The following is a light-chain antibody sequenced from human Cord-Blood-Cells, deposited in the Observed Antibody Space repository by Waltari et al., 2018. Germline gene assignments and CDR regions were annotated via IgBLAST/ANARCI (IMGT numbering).Light chain of an antibody. V-gene: IGKV1-5*03. J-gene: IGKJ1*01. CDR3: QQYNSYST. Sequence: IQMTQSPSTLSASVVDRVTITCRASKSISSWLAWYQQKPRKAPKLLIYKASSLESGVPSKFSGSGYGTEFTLTISSLQPDDFATYYCQQYNSYSTFGQGTKVEIK. CDR2: KAS. CDR1: KSISSW.